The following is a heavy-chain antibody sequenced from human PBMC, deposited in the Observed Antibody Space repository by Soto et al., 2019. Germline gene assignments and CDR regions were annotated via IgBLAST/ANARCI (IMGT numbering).Heavy chain of an antibody. V-gene: IGHV3-23*01. Sequence: GGSLRLSCAASGFTFSSYAMSWVRQAPGKGLEWVSAISGSGGSTYYADSVKGRFTISRDNSKNTLYLQMNSLRAEDTAVYYCAKGTLRYFDWVPIDYWGQGTLVTAPQ. CDR1: GFTFSSYA. J-gene: IGHJ4*02. CDR2: ISGSGGST. D-gene: IGHD3-9*01. CDR3: AKGTLRYFDWVPIDY.